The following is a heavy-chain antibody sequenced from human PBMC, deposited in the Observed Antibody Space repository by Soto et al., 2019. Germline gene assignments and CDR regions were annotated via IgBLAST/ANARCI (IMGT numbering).Heavy chain of an antibody. Sequence: QVHLVQSGAEVKKPGSSVKVSCKASGDTFSTYTINWVRQAPGQRLEWMGRIIPMLGMSNYALKFQGRVTSTADRSTTTVYLHLSSLRSDDTAVYYCARGYGSGSRGFDFWGQGTLVTVSS. CDR2: IIPMLGMS. CDR3: ARGYGSGSRGFDF. CDR1: GDTFSTYT. J-gene: IGHJ4*02. D-gene: IGHD3-10*01. V-gene: IGHV1-69*02.